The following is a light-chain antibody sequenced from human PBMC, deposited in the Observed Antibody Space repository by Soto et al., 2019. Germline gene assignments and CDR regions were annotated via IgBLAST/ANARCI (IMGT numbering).Light chain of an antibody. CDR1: QSISSSY. J-gene: IGKJ1*01. Sequence: EIVLTQSPGTLSWSAGKRATLSCGASQSISSSYLAWYQQRNGQAPRLVIYGASSRATGIPDRFSGSGYGTEFTLTISRLETEDFAVYYCQQYGSSSWTFGQGTKVDIK. V-gene: IGKV3-20*01. CDR2: GAS. CDR3: QQYGSSSWT.